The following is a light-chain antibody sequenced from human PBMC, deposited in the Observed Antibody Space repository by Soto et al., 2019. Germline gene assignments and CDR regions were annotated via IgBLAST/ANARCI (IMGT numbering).Light chain of an antibody. CDR3: QQRSNWPPIT. Sequence: PGGRATLSCRADQKISSSYLAWYQQKPAQAPRLLIYHASNRATGIPDRFSGSGSGTDFTLTTSRLEPEDFAVYYCQQRSNWPPITIGQGTRLEIK. CDR2: HAS. V-gene: IGKV3D-20*02. J-gene: IGKJ5*01. CDR1: QKISSSY.